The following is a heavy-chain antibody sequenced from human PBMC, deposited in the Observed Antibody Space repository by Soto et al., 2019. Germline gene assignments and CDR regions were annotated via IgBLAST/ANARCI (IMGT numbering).Heavy chain of an antibody. CDR2: IYWDDDK. CDR1: GFSLSTSGVG. CDR3: AHIRFRNGYSSSWYYFHY. Sequence: VSGPTLVNPTQTLTLTCTFSGFSLSTSGVGVGWIRQPPGKALEWLALIYWDDDKRYSPSLKSRLTITKDTSKNQVVLTMTNMDPVDTATYYCAHIRFRNGYSSSWYYFHYWRQGPLVTVSS. J-gene: IGHJ4*02. V-gene: IGHV2-5*02. D-gene: IGHD6-13*01.